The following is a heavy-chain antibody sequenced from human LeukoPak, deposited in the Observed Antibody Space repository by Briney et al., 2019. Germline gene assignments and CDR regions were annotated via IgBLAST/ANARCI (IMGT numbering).Heavy chain of an antibody. CDR3: ARGDDYGDSFDY. V-gene: IGHV3-7*01. Sequence: GGSLRLSCEASGFTFSSFWMNWVRQAPGKGLEWVANIKQDGSENYCVDSVKGRFTISRDNAKNSPYLQMNSLRAEDTAVYYCARGDDYGDSFDYWGQGTLVTVSS. D-gene: IGHD4-17*01. CDR1: GFTFSSFW. J-gene: IGHJ4*02. CDR2: IKQDGSEN.